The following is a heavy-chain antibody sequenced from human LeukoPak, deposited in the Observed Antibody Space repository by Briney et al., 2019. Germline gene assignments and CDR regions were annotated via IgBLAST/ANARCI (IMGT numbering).Heavy chain of an antibody. D-gene: IGHD3-22*01. V-gene: IGHV4-34*01. Sequence: PSETLSLTCAVYGGSFSGYYWSWIRQPPGKGLEWIGEINHSGSTNYNPSLKSRVTISVDTSKNQFSLKLSSVTAADTAVYYCARGGAWRWGDSSGYSFDYWGQGTLVTVSS. CDR3: ARGGAWRWGDSSGYSFDY. CDR2: INHSGST. CDR1: GGSFSGYY. J-gene: IGHJ4*02.